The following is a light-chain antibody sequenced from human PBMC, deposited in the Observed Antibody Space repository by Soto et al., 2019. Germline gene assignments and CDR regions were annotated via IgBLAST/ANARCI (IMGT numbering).Light chain of an antibody. V-gene: IGKV1-6*01. CDR3: LQDNDDSWT. CDR1: RDIGSD. J-gene: IGKJ1*01. Sequence: ATQMTQSPSSLSASVGDRITITCRASRDIGSDFRWYQQKPGKAPTLLIYASSNLQSGVPSRFSGSRSGTEFTLTVSSLQPEDFATYYCLQDNDDSWTFGQGTKVDIK. CDR2: ASS.